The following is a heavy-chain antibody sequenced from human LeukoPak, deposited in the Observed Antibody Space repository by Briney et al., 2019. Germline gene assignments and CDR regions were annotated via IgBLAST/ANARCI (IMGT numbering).Heavy chain of an antibody. D-gene: IGHD3-16*01. Sequence: PGGSLRLSCSASGFSFSDYDMNWVRQAPGKGLEWVSAISGRSSHVYYGGSVKGRFTISRDNAKNSLYLQLDSLGVEDTAVYYCGRAFPPLRTSSAGDLWGQGTLVTVSS. CDR3: GRAFPPLRTSSAGDL. V-gene: IGHV3-21*01. CDR2: ISGRSSHV. J-gene: IGHJ1*01. CDR1: GFSFSDYD.